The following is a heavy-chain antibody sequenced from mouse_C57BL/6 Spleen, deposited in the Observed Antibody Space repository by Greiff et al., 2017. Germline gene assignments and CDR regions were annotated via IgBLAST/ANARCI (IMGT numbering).Heavy chain of an antibody. CDR1: GFTFSDYG. D-gene: IGHD2-5*01. CDR3: ARRSNYVDYYAMDY. J-gene: IGHJ4*01. V-gene: IGHV5-17*01. Sequence: EVKLMESGGGLVKPGGSLKLSCAASGFTFSDYGMHWVRQAPEKGLEWVAYISSGSSTIYYADTVKGRFTISRDNAKNTLFLQMTSLRSEDTAMYYCARRSNYVDYYAMDYWGQGTSVTVSS. CDR2: ISSGSSTI.